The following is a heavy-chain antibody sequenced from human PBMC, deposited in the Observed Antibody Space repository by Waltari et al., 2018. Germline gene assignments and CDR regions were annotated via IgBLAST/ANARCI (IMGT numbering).Heavy chain of an antibody. V-gene: IGHV4-39*02. Sequence: QLQLQESGPGLVKPSETLSLTCTVSGGSIRSSSYYLGWIRQPPGKGLEWIGSIYYSGSTYYNPSLKSRVTISVDTSKNQFSLKLSSVTAADTAVYYCARDSTVTTLGIDIWGQGTMVTVSS. CDR1: GGSIRSSSYY. CDR3: ARDSTVTTLGIDI. D-gene: IGHD4-17*01. CDR2: IYYSGST. J-gene: IGHJ3*02.